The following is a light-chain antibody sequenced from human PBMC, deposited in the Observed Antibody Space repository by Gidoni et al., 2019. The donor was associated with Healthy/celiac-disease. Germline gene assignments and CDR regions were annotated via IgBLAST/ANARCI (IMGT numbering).Light chain of an antibody. CDR1: KLGDKY. V-gene: IGLV3-1*01. CDR3: QACDSSVV. CDR2: QDS. J-gene: IGLJ2*01. Sequence: SYELTQPPSVSVSPGQTASIPCSGDKLGDKYACWYQQKPGQSPVLVIYQDSKRPYGIPERCSGSNSGNTATLTLGETQAMDEADYYCQACDSSVVFGGGTKLTVL.